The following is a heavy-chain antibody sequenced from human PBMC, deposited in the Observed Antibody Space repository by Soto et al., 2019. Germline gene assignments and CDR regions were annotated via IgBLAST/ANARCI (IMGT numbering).Heavy chain of an antibody. CDR1: GGSISSYY. J-gene: IGHJ4*02. CDR3: ARDSGTTVTYYFDY. Sequence: SETLSLTCTVSGGSISSYYWSWIRQPPGKGLEWIGYIYYSGSTNYNPSLKSRVTISVDTSKNQFSLKLSSVTAADTAVYYCARDSGTTVTYYFDYWGQGTLVTVSS. D-gene: IGHD4-17*01. V-gene: IGHV4-59*12. CDR2: IYYSGST.